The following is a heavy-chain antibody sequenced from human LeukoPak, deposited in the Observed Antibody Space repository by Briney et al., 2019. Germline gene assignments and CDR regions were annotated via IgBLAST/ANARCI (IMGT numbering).Heavy chain of an antibody. D-gene: IGHD6-19*01. CDR3: ARQDIAVAEAEYAFDI. Sequence: ASVKVSCKASGYTFTSYGISWVRQAPGQGLEWMGWISAYNGNTNYAQKLLGRVTMTTDTSTSTAYMELRSLRSDDTAVYYCARQDIAVAEAEYAFDIWGQGTMVTVSS. J-gene: IGHJ3*02. CDR2: ISAYNGNT. CDR1: GYTFTSYG. V-gene: IGHV1-18*01.